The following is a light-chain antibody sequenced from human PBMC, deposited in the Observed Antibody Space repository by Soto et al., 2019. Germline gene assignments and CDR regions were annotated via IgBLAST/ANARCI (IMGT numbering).Light chain of an antibody. V-gene: IGLV2-14*03. Sequence: QSALTQPASVSGSPGQSITISCTGTSSDVGGYNFVSWYQQHPGKVPKLLIYDVTSRPSGVSDRFSGSKSGNTASLTISGLQTEDEDDYYRSSYTSSRTHVFGSGTKLTVL. CDR3: SSYTSSRTHV. J-gene: IGLJ1*01. CDR1: SSDVGGYNF. CDR2: DVT.